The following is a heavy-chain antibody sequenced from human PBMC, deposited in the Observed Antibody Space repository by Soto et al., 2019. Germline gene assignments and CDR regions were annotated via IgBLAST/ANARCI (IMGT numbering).Heavy chain of an antibody. Sequence: SETLSLTCTVSGGSISSYYWSWIRQPPGKGLEWIGYIYYSGSTNYNPSLKSRVTISVDTSKNQFSLKLSSVTAADTAVYYCARSVSSGWVMGFDYWGQGTLVTVSS. CDR1: GGSISSYY. V-gene: IGHV4-59*01. D-gene: IGHD6-19*01. CDR2: IYYSGST. CDR3: ARSVSSGWVMGFDY. J-gene: IGHJ4*02.